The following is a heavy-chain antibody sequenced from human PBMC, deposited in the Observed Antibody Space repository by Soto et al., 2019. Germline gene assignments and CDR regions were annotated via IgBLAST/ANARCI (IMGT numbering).Heavy chain of an antibody. Sequence: PSKNLSLTCTVSGGSISSYYWSWIRQPPGKGLEWIGYIYYSGSTNYNPSLKSRVTISVDTSKNQFSLKLSSVTAADTAVYYCATDPLRGGFHYCGQGTLVTVSA. CDR2: IYYSGST. D-gene: IGHD3-10*01. CDR3: ATDPLRGGFHY. CDR1: GGSISSYY. J-gene: IGHJ4*02. V-gene: IGHV4-59*01.